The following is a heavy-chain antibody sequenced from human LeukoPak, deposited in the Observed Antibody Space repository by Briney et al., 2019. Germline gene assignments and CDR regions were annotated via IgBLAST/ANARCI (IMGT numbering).Heavy chain of an antibody. J-gene: IGHJ4*02. Sequence: GGSLRLSCAASGFTFSRYSMNWVRQAPGKGLEWVSSISSSSTYIYYADSVKGRFTISRDNAKNSLYLQMNCLRDEDTAVYYCVRYYYDSSGYYIDYWGQGTLVTVSS. CDR2: ISSSSTYI. V-gene: IGHV3-21*01. D-gene: IGHD3-22*01. CDR3: VRYYYDSSGYYIDY. CDR1: GFTFSRYS.